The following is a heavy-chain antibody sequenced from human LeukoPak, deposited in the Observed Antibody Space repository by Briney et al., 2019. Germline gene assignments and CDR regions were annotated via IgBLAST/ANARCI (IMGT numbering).Heavy chain of an antibody. D-gene: IGHD4-17*01. CDR2: IRPMNSDV. CDR1: GYSFTSYW. CDR3: ASRPFETTVVPWDFY. Sequence: GESLKISCKGSGYSFTSYWIAWVRQLPGKGLEWMGIIRPMNSDVRYSPSFQGQVAISADRSINTAYLQWSSLTASDTAMYYCASRPFETTVVPWDFYWGQGAQVTVSS. J-gene: IGHJ4*02. V-gene: IGHV5-51*01.